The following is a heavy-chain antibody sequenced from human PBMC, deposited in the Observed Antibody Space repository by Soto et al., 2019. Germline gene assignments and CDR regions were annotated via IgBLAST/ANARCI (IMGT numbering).Heavy chain of an antibody. D-gene: IGHD3-10*01. V-gene: IGHV3-23*01. CDR1: GFTFSVYA. J-gene: IGHJ5*02. Sequence: PGGSLRLSCAASGFTFSVYAMNWVRQAPGKGLEWVSVISGSGGTIVYADSVKGRFTISRDNSKNTLYLQMNSLRAEDTAVYYCAKKVGDASSKTWFDPWGQGTLVTVSS. CDR2: ISGSGGTI. CDR3: AKKVGDASSKTWFDP.